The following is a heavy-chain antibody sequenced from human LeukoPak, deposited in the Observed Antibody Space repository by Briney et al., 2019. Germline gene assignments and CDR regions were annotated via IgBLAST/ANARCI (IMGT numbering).Heavy chain of an antibody. Sequence: PGRSLRLSCAASGFTFSSYGMHWVRQAPGKGLEWVAVISYDGSNKYYADSVKGRFTISRDNSKNTLYLQMNSLRAEDTAVYYCVREESESYPFDSWGQGTLVIVSS. CDR3: VREESESYPFDS. CDR2: ISYDGSNK. J-gene: IGHJ4*02. CDR1: GFTFSSYG. V-gene: IGHV3-30*03. D-gene: IGHD1-26*01.